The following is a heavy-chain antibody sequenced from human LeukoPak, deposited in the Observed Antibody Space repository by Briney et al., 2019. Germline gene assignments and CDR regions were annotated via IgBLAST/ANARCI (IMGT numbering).Heavy chain of an antibody. J-gene: IGHJ6*02. D-gene: IGHD3-10*01. Sequence: ASVKVSCKASGGTFSSYAISWVRQAPGKGLEWMGGFDPEDGETIYAQKFQGRVTMTEDTSTDTAYMELSSLRSEDTAVYYCATDFPPGLMGNGMDVWGQGTTVTVSS. CDR3: ATDFPPGLMGNGMDV. CDR1: GGTFSSYA. V-gene: IGHV1-24*01. CDR2: FDPEDGET.